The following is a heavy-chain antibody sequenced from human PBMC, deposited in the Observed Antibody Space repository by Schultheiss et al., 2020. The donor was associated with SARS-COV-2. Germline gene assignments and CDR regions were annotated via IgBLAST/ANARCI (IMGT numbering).Heavy chain of an antibody. J-gene: IGHJ1*01. CDR3: ARDYCGGCFQH. D-gene: IGHD2-21*01. V-gene: IGHV1-69*13. CDR2: IIPIFGTA. Sequence: SVKVSCKASGGTFSSYAISWVRQAPGQGLEWMGGIIPIFGTANYAQKFQGRVTITADESTSTAYMELNSLRAEDTAVYYCARDYCGGCFQHWGRGTLVTVSS. CDR1: GGTFSSYA.